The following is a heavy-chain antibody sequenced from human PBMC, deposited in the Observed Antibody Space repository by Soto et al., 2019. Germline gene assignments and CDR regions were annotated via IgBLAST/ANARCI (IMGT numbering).Heavy chain of an antibody. CDR1: GFTFSSYS. CDR2: ISGSGGST. J-gene: IGHJ6*02. D-gene: IGHD2-2*01. Sequence: GDSLKISCAASGFTFSSYSMSWVRQAPGKGLEWVSAISGSGGSTYYADSVKGRFTISRDNSKNTLYLQMNSLRAEDTAVYYCARDPNIVLVPAALRSYYYYYGMDVWGQGTTVTVSS. V-gene: IGHV3-23*01. CDR3: ARDPNIVLVPAALRSYYYYYGMDV.